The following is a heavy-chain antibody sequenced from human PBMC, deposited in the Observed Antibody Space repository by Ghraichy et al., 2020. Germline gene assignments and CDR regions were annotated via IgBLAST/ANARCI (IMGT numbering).Heavy chain of an antibody. D-gene: IGHD3-22*01. V-gene: IGHV4-59*01. CDR3: ARALYYYDSSGYHPRYYYYGMDV. J-gene: IGHJ6*02. Sequence: SETLSLTCTVSGGSISSYYWSWIRQPPGKGLEWIGYIYYSGSTNYNPSLKSRVTISVDTSKNQFSLKLSSVTAADTAVYYCARALYYYDSSGYHPRYYYYGMDVWGQGTTVTVSS. CDR1: GGSISSYY. CDR2: IYYSGST.